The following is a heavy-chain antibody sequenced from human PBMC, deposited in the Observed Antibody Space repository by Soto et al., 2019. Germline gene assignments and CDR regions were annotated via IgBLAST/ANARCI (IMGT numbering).Heavy chain of an antibody. CDR3: ATPGPSIAARLGGDAFDI. V-gene: IGHV3-30-3*01. Sequence: HPGGSLRLSCAASGFTFSSYAMHWVRQAPGKGLEWVAVISYDGSNKYYADSVKGRFTISRDNSKNTLYLQMNSLRAEDTAVYYCATPGPSIAARLGGDAFDIWGQGTMVTVSS. CDR2: ISYDGSNK. D-gene: IGHD6-6*01. J-gene: IGHJ3*02. CDR1: GFTFSSYA.